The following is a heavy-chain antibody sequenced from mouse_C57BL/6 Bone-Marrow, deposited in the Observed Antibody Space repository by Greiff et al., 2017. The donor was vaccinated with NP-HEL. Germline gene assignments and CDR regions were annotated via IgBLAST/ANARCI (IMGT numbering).Heavy chain of an antibody. Sequence: QVQLQQPGAELVKPGASVKLSCKASGYTFTSYWMQWVKQRPGQGLEWIGEIDPSDSYTNYNQKFKGKATLTVDTSSSTAYMQLSSLTSEDSAVYYCARGDYYGSYYYAMDYWGQGTSVTVSS. J-gene: IGHJ4*01. D-gene: IGHD1-1*01. CDR1: GYTFTSYW. CDR2: IDPSDSYT. V-gene: IGHV1-50*01. CDR3: ARGDYYGSYYYAMDY.